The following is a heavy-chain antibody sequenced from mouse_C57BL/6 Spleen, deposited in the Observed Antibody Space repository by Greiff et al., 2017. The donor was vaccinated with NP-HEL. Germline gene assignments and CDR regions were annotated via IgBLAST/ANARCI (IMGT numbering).Heavy chain of an antibody. Sequence: EVKVVESGPELVKPGASVKIPCKASGYTFTDYNMDWVKQSHGKSLEWIGDINPNNGGTIYNQKFKGKATLTVDKSSSTAYMELRSLTSEDTAVYYCARRDYDMGDAMDYWGQGTSVTVSS. CDR2: INPNNGGT. CDR1: GYTFTDYN. V-gene: IGHV1-18*01. J-gene: IGHJ4*01. CDR3: ARRDYDMGDAMDY. D-gene: IGHD2-4*01.